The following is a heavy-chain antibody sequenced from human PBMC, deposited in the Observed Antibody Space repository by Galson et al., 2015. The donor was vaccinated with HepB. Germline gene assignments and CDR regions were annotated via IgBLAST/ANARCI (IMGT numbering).Heavy chain of an antibody. Sequence: SLRLSCAASGFTFSAYSMNWVRQAPGKGLEWVSYISSSSIDIDYADSVKGRFTISRDNAKNSLYLQMNSLRAEDTAVYYCARLSYNSGWYPGLVVWGQGTTVTVSS. V-gene: IGHV3-48*01. J-gene: IGHJ6*02. D-gene: IGHD6-19*01. CDR2: ISSSSIDI. CDR1: GFTFSAYS. CDR3: ARLSYNSGWYPGLVV.